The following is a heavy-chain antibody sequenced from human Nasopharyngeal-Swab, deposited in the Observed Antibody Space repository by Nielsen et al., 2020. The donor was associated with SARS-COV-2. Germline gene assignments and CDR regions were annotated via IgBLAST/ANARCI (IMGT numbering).Heavy chain of an antibody. J-gene: IGHJ4*02. CDR2: ISSTGSYI. CDR3: ARLKYDFWNGPPEDY. D-gene: IGHD3-3*01. Sequence: GSLKISCAASAFTFSSYSMNWVRQAPGKGLEWVSSISSTGSYIYYAHSVKGRFTISRDNAKNSLYLQMNSLRAEDTAVYYCARLKYDFWNGPPEDYWGQGTLVTVSS. CDR1: AFTFSSYS. V-gene: IGHV3-21*01.